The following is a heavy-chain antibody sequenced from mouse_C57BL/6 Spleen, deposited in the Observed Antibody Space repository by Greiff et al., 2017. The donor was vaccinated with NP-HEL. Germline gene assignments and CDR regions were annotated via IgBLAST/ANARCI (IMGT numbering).Heavy chain of an antibody. D-gene: IGHD2-5*01. CDR3: ARDDYSNYGVLVDY. Sequence: VQLQQPGAELVRPGSSVKLSCKASGYTFTSYWMHWVKQRPIQGLEWIGNIDPSDSETHYNQKFKDKATLTVDKSSSTAYMQLSSLTSEDAAVYYSARDDYSNYGVLVDYWGQGTSVTVSS. J-gene: IGHJ4*01. CDR2: IDPSDSET. V-gene: IGHV1-52*01. CDR1: GYTFTSYW.